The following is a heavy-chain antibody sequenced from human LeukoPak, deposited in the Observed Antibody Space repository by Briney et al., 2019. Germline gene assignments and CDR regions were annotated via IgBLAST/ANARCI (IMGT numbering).Heavy chain of an antibody. CDR1: GGSISSSSYY. V-gene: IGHV4-39*07. CDR2: IYYSGST. J-gene: IGHJ4*02. Sequence: SETLSLTCTVSGGSISSSSYYWGWIRQPPGKGLEWIGSIYYSGSTYYNPSLKSRVTISVDTSKNQFSLKLSSVTAADTAVYYCASARIVGGVYFDYWGRGTLVTVSS. D-gene: IGHD1-26*01. CDR3: ASARIVGGVYFDY.